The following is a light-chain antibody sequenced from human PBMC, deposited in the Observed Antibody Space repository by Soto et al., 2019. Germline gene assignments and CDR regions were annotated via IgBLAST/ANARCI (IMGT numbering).Light chain of an antibody. Sequence: EIVLTQSPGTLSLSPGERATLSCRASHSVTSSYLAWYQHKPGQAPRLLIYEASSRATGIPDRFSGSGSGTDFTLTISRLEPEEFAVYYCQQYGSSPPYTFGQGTKLEIK. J-gene: IGKJ2*01. V-gene: IGKV3-20*01. CDR2: EAS. CDR3: QQYGSSPPYT. CDR1: HSVTSSY.